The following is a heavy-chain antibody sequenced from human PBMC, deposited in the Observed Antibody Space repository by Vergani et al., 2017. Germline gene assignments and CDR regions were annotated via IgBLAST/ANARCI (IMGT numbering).Heavy chain of an antibody. CDR3: AGDRGGIAAASRWFDP. Sequence: EVQLVESGGGLVQPGGSLRLSCAASGFMFSNYWMNWVRQAPGKGLEWVANIKQDGSEKYYVDSVRGRFTISRDNAKNSLYLQMNSLRAEDTAVYYCAGDRGGIAAASRWFDPWGQGTLVTVSS. D-gene: IGHD6-13*01. V-gene: IGHV3-7*03. J-gene: IGHJ5*02. CDR2: IKQDGSEK. CDR1: GFMFSNYW.